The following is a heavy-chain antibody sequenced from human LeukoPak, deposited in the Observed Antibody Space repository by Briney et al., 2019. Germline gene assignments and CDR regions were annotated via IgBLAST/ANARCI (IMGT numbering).Heavy chain of an antibody. CDR2: IKEDGSKT. V-gene: IGHV3-7*03. J-gene: IGHJ4*02. CDR1: GFTFRSYW. Sequence: PGGSLRLSCAASGFTFRSYWMSWVRQVPGKGLQWVANIKEDGSKTYYVDSVKGRLTISRDNAKNSLCLEMNSLRADDTAVYYCARDYANIVDYWGQGTLVTASS. CDR3: ARDYANIVDY. D-gene: IGHD3-16*01.